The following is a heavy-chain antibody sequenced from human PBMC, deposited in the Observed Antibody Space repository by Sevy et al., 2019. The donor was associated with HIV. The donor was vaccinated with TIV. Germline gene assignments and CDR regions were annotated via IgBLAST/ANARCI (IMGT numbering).Heavy chain of an antibody. CDR3: ARTDIVVVVAATPPGWFDP. D-gene: IGHD2-15*01. V-gene: IGHV3-30-3*01. J-gene: IGHJ5*02. CDR1: GFTFSSYA. Sequence: GGSLRLSCAASGFTFSSYAMHWVRQAPGKGLEWVAVISYDGSNKYYADSVKGRFTISRDNSKNTLYLQMNSLRAEDTAVYYCARTDIVVVVAATPPGWFDPWGQGTPVTVSS. CDR2: ISYDGSNK.